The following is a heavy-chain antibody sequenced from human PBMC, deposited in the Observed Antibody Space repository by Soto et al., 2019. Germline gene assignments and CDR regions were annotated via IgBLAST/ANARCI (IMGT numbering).Heavy chain of an antibody. V-gene: IGHV3-23*01. J-gene: IGHJ4*02. CDR2: ISGSGGST. CDR3: ASYYYDSSGYYHYFDY. CDR1: GFTFSSYG. D-gene: IGHD3-22*01. Sequence: EVQLLESGGGLVQPGGSLRVSCAASGFTFSSYGMSWVRQAPGKGLEWVLGISGSGGSTYYADSVKGRFTISRDNSKNTLYLQMNSLRVEDTASYYCASYYYDSSGYYHYFDYWGQGILVIVSS.